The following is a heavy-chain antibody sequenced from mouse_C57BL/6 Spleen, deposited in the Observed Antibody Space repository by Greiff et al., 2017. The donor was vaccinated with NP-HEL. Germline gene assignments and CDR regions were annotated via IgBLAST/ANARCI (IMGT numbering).Heavy chain of an antibody. D-gene: IGHD2-4*01. V-gene: IGHV1-26*01. CDR2: INPNNGGT. J-gene: IGHJ3*01. CDR3: ARFDYEASFAY. Sequence: EVQLQQSGPELVKPGASVKISCKASGYTFTDYYMNWVKQSHGKSLEWIGDINPNNGGTSYNQKFKGKATLTVDKSSSTAYMELRSLTSEDSAVYYCARFDYEASFAYWGQGTLVTVSA. CDR1: GYTFTDYY.